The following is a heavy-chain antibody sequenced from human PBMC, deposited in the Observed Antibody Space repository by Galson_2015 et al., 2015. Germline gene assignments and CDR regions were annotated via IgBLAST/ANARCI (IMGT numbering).Heavy chain of an antibody. Sequence: SETLSLTCTVSGGSISSSSYYWGWIRQPPGKGLEWIGSINHSGSTNYNPSLKSRVTISVDTSKNQFSLKLSSVTAADTAVYYCARSSPMTFSVAFDIWGQGTMVTVSS. V-gene: IGHV4-39*07. D-gene: IGHD3-22*01. CDR1: GGSISSSSYY. CDR2: INHSGST. CDR3: ARSSPMTFSVAFDI. J-gene: IGHJ3*02.